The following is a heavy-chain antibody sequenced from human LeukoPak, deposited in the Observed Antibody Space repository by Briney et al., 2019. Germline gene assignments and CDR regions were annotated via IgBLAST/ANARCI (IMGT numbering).Heavy chain of an antibody. D-gene: IGHD3-3*01. J-gene: IGHJ6*03. CDR1: GGSISSTSYY. CDR2: IYYSGST. V-gene: IGHV4-39*01. Sequence: SETLSLTCTVSGGSISSTSYYWGWIRQPPGKGLEWIGSIYYSGSTYYNPSLKSRVTISVDTSKNQFSLKLSSVAAADTAVYYCGRLFYDFWSGHYYYYMDVWGKGTTVTVSS. CDR3: GRLFYDFWSGHYYYYMDV.